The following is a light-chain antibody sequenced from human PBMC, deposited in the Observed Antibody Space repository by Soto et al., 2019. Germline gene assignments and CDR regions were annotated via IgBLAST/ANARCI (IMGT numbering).Light chain of an antibody. J-gene: IGKJ1*01. Sequence: EIVLTQSPGTRSLSPGEGATLSCRASQSGSSTYLAWYQQKPGQAPRLLIYGASSRATGFPDRFSGSGSGTDFTLTINRLEPEDLAVYYCKQYGSSLWTFGQGTKVEIK. V-gene: IGKV3-20*01. CDR2: GAS. CDR3: KQYGSSLWT. CDR1: QSGSSTY.